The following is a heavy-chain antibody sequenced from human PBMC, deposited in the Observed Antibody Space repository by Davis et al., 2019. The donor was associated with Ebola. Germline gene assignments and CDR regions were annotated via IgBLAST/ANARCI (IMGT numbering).Heavy chain of an antibody. V-gene: IGHV4-31*03. CDR2: IYYSGST. CDR1: GGSISSYY. CDR3: ARDWVVGKGVGGAYYYYGMDV. Sequence: LSLTCTVSGGSISSYYWSWIRQHPGKGLEWIGYIYYSGSTYYNPSLKSRVTISVDTSKNQFSLKLSSVTAADTAVYYWARDWVVGKGVGGAYYYYGMDVWGQGTTVTVSS. J-gene: IGHJ6*02. D-gene: IGHD1-26*01.